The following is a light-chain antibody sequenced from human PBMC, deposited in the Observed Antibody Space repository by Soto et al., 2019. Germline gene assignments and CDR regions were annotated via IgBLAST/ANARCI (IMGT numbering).Light chain of an antibody. V-gene: IGLV2-14*01. CDR1: SSDLGSYNF. CDR3: SSYTSSTTSV. CDR2: EVS. Sequence: QSALTQPASVSGSPGQSITISCTGTSSDLGSYNFVSWYQQHPGKAPKLIIYEVSNRPSGISNRFSGSKSDNTASLTISGLQAEDEADYYCSSYTSSTTSVFGIGTKLTVL. J-gene: IGLJ1*01.